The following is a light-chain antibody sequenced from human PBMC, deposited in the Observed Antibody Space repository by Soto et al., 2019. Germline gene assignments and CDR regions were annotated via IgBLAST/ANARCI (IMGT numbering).Light chain of an antibody. CDR1: QTISSW. CDR2: KAS. CDR3: QHYNSYSEA. J-gene: IGKJ1*01. Sequence: DIQRTQSPSTLSASVGDRFTITCRASQTISSWLAWYQQKPGKAPKLLIYKASTLKSGVPSRFSGSGSGTEFTLTISSLQPDDFATYYCQHYNSYSEAFGQGTKGDIK. V-gene: IGKV1-5*03.